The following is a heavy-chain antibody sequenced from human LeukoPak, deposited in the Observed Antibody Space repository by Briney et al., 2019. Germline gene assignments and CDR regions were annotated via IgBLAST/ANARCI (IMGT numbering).Heavy chain of an antibody. Sequence: GGSLRLSCAASGFTFSSYGMHWVRQAPGKGLEWVAVISYDGSNKYYADSVKGRLTISRDNSKNTLYLQMNSLRGEDTAVYYCAKLGTTSVTTGYWGQGTLVTVSS. J-gene: IGHJ4*02. V-gene: IGHV3-30*18. CDR1: GFTFSSYG. CDR2: ISYDGSNK. D-gene: IGHD4-17*01. CDR3: AKLGTTSVTTGY.